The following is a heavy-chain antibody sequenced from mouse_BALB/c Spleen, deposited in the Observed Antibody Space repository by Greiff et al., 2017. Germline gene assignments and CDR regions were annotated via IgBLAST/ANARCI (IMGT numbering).Heavy chain of an antibody. D-gene: IGHD2-4*01. J-gene: IGHJ3*01. CDR3: AREKSYDYDGRFAY. CDR2: ISNGGGST. V-gene: IGHV5-12-2*01. CDR1: GFTFSSYT. Sequence: EVMLVESGGGLVQPGGSLKLSCAASGFTFSSYTMSWVRQTPEKRLEWVAYISNGGGSTYYPDTVKGRFTISRDNAKNTLYLQMSSLKSEDTAMYYCAREKSYDYDGRFAYWGQGTLVTVSA.